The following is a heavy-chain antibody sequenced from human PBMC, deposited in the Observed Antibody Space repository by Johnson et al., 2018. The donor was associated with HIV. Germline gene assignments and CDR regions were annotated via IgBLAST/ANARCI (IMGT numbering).Heavy chain of an antibody. CDR2: ISGDDGDT. V-gene: IGHV3-23*04. Sequence: VQLVESGGGLVQPGGSLRLSCAASGFTFSSYAMTWVRQAPGKGLEWICAISGDDGDTFYADSVKGRFTISRDNSKNRLYLQMNSLRDEDTAVYYCAKDLGQRVGAPAYYALDIWGQGTMVTVSS. J-gene: IGHJ3*02. CDR3: AKDLGQRVGAPAYYALDI. D-gene: IGHD1-26*01. CDR1: GFTFSSYA.